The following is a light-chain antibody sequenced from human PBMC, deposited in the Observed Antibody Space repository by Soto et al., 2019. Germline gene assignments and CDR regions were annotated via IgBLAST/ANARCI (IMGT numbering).Light chain of an antibody. V-gene: IGLV3-1*01. CDR1: KLGDKY. CDR3: QAWDSSTSV. Sequence: SYELTQPPSVSVSPGQTASITCSGDKLGDKYACCYQQKPGQSPMLVISQDSKRPSGVPERFSGSNSGNTATLTIRGTQAMGEADCYCQAWDSSTSVFGGGTQRTVL. J-gene: IGLJ2*01. CDR2: QDS.